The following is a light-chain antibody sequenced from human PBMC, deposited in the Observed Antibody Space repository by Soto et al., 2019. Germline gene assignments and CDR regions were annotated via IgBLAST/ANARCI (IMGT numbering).Light chain of an antibody. Sequence: QSALAQPASVSGSPGQSITISCAGSSRDIGGYDFVSWYQQHPGEVPKLIIFDVSDRPSGVSDRFSGSKSGDTASLTISGLRVEDEADYYCSSFSNSDTPYVFGTGTKLTVL. CDR2: DVS. CDR1: SRDIGGYDF. CDR3: SSFSNSDTPYV. V-gene: IGLV2-14*03. J-gene: IGLJ1*01.